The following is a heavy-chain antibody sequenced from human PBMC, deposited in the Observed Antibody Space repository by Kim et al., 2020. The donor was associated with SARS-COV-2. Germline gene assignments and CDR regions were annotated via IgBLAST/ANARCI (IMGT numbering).Heavy chain of an antibody. V-gene: IGHV3-30*07. CDR3: TREPCSGGSCFGMEV. D-gene: IGHD2-15*01. J-gene: IGHJ6*02. Sequence: DPVKGRFTISRDNSKNTVYLQMSSRRAEDTAVYYCTREPCSGGSCFGMEVWGQGTTVTVSS.